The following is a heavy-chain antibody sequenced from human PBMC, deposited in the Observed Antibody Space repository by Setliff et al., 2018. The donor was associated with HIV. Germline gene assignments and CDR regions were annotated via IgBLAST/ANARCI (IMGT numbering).Heavy chain of an antibody. CDR3: ARLGYSGSLVGAFDI. J-gene: IGHJ3*02. CDR1: GGSMISYY. V-gene: IGHV4-59*08. Sequence: SETLSLTCTVSGGSMISYYWSWIRQPPGKGLEWIGEINHNGSTSYNPSLKSRVTKPVDTSKNQFSLNLTSVTAADTAVYYCARLGYSGSLVGAFDIWGQGTMVTVSS. D-gene: IGHD1-26*01. CDR2: INHNGST.